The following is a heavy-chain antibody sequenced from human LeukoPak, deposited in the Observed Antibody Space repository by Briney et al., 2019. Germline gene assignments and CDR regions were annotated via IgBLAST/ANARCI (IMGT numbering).Heavy chain of an antibody. J-gene: IGHJ4*02. Sequence: GGSLRLSCVASGFTFSSYWMHWVRHAPGKGLVWVSRISTDGSRTIYADSVRGRFTISRDNAKKTPHLQMNSLRAEDTAVYYCAREDSSSLAVVDYWGQGTLVTVSS. D-gene: IGHD6-6*01. CDR3: AREDSSSLAVVDY. V-gene: IGHV3-74*01. CDR1: GFTFSSYW. CDR2: ISTDGSRT.